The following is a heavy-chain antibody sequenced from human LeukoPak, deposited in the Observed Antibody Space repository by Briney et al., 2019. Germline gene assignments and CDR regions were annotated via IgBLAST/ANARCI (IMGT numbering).Heavy chain of an antibody. V-gene: IGHV1-18*01. CDR1: GYTFTSYG. CDR3: ARGIIYCSGGSCYSNFDY. J-gene: IGHJ4*02. CDR2: ISAYNGNT. Sequence: VKVSCKASGYTFTSYGISWVRQAPGQGLEWMGWISAYNGNTNYAQKPQGRVTMTTDTSTSTAYMELRSLRSDDTAVYYCARGIIYCSGGSCYSNFDYWGQGTLVTVSS. D-gene: IGHD2-15*01.